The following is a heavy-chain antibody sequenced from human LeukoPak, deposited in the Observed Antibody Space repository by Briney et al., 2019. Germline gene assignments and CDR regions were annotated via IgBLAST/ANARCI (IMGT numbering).Heavy chain of an antibody. J-gene: IGHJ4*02. CDR3: ARDCSSTWCQGPVFDN. CDR2: IHPSGGNT. CDR1: GYTFTSNY. D-gene: IGHD2-2*01. V-gene: IGHV1-46*01. Sequence: ASVKVSCKASGYTFTSNYMHWVRQAPGQGLEWIGIIHPSGGNTNYAQKFQGRVAMTRDTSTSTVYMELSSLRSEDTAIYYCARDCSSTWCQGPVFDNWGQGTLVTVSS.